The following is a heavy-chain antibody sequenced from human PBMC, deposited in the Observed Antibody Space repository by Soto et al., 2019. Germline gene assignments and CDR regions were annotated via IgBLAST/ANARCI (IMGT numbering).Heavy chain of an antibody. D-gene: IGHD3-10*01. J-gene: IGHJ6*02. CDR3: TRVLYGEAGYYYAMDV. CDR1: GFTFSNAW. V-gene: IGHV3-15*01. Sequence: EVQLVESGGGLVKPGGSLRLSCAASGFTFSNAWMNWVRQAPGKGPEWVARIKTKTYDETTAYAASVKGRFTISRDDSKDTVTLQMNSLNTEDTAVYYCTRVLYGEAGYYYAMDVWGQGITVTVSS. CDR2: IKTKTYDETT.